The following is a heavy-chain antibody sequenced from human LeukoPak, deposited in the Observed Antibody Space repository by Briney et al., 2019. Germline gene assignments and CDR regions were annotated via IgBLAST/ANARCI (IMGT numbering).Heavy chain of an antibody. CDR3: ASLKRITKAFDI. V-gene: IGHV4-61*09. J-gene: IGHJ3*02. CDR2: IHTSGST. CDR1: GGSVSSGSFF. Sequence: TLSLTCTVSGGSVSSGSFFWSWIRQPAGKALEWIGHIHTSGSTNYNPSLKSQVTVSVDTSKNQFSLKLSSVTAADTAMYYCASLKRITKAFDIWGQGTMVTVSS. D-gene: IGHD3-10*01.